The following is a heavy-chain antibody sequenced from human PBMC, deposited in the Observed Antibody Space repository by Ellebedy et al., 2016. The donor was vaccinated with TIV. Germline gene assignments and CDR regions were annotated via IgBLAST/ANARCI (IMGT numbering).Heavy chain of an antibody. Sequence: SETLSLTXTVSGGSISSYYWSWIRQPPGKGLEWIGYIYYSGSTNYNPSLKSRVTISVDTSKNQFSLKLSSVTAADTAVYYCASNDYGDNDYYYYYGMDVWGQGTTVTVSS. CDR1: GGSISSYY. CDR2: IYYSGST. J-gene: IGHJ6*02. CDR3: ASNDYGDNDYYYYYGMDV. V-gene: IGHV4-59*01. D-gene: IGHD4-17*01.